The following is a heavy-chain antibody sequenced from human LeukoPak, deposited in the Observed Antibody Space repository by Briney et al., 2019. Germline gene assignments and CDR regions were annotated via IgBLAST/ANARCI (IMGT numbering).Heavy chain of an antibody. CDR1: GFTFSSYA. J-gene: IGHJ4*02. CDR2: ISGSGGST. V-gene: IGHV3-23*01. Sequence: SGGSLRLSCAASGFTFSSYAMSWVRQAPGKGLEWVSAISGSGGSTYYADSVKGRFTISRDNSKNTLYLQMNSLRAEDTAVYYCARWVGATGILDYWGQGTLVTVSS. CDR3: ARWVGATGILDY. D-gene: IGHD1-26*01.